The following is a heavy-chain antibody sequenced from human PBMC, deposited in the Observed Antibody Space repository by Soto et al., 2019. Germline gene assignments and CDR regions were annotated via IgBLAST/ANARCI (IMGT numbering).Heavy chain of an antibody. Sequence: PSETLSLTCTVSGGSISSYYWSWIRQPPGKGLEWIGYIYYSGSTNYNPSLKSRVTISVDTSKNQFSLKLSSVTAADTAVYYCARLEAAAGTSPSTGPNFDYWGQGTLVTVS. J-gene: IGHJ4*02. CDR1: GGSISSYY. V-gene: IGHV4-59*08. CDR3: ARLEAAAGTSPSTGPNFDY. D-gene: IGHD6-13*01. CDR2: IYYSGST.